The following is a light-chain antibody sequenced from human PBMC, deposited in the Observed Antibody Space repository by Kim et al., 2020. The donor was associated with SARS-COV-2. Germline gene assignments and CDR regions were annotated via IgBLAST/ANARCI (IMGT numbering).Light chain of an antibody. J-gene: IGKJ2*01. V-gene: IGKV3-11*01. CDR3: QQRSNWGFDT. Sequence: EIVLTQSPATLSLSPGERATLSCRASQSVSSYLAWYQQKPGQAPRLLIYDASNRATGIPARFSGSGSGTDFTLTISSLEPEDFAVYYCQQRSNWGFDTFGQGTKLEI. CDR1: QSVSSY. CDR2: DAS.